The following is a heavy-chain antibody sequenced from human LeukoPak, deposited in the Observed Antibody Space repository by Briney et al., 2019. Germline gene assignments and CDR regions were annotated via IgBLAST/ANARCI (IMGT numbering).Heavy chain of an antibody. V-gene: IGHV3-23*01. CDR2: IGGSRGNT. J-gene: IGHJ3*02. Sequence: GGSLRLSCAASGFTFSNYAMNWVRQAPGKGLEWVSAIGGSRGNTYYADSVRGRFTISRDNSKNTLYLQMNSLGAEDTAVYYCATDRDDYGDPDTFDIWGQGTMVTVSS. D-gene: IGHD4-17*01. CDR1: GFTFSNYA. CDR3: ATDRDDYGDPDTFDI.